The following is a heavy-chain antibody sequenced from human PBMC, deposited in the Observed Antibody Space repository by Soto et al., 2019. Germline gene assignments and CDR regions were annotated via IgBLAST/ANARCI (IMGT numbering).Heavy chain of an antibody. D-gene: IGHD6-6*01. CDR2: IHYSGAT. V-gene: IGHV4-31*03. CDR3: LRGKDKDDSSFWHH. Sequence: QLRLQESGPGLVEPSQTLSLICSVSDDSMRSGGYYWTWIRQLPGKGLQVIGFIHYSGATLYSPYLKNRVSISMQMSNNQYSLRLGSVTAADTAIYYCLRGKDKDDSSFWHHWGQGNPVTVAS. J-gene: IGHJ5*02. CDR1: DDSMRSGGYY.